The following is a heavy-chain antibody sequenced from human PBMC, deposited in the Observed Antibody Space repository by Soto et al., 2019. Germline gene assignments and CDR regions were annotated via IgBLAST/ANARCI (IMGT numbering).Heavy chain of an antibody. Sequence: SETLSLTCAVYGGSFSGYYWSWILQLPGKGLEWIGELIHGGSTNYNPSLKSRVSFSLDTSKNQFSLHLMSVTAADTAVYYCARSPLGYDYVRQTWREVGDSFDIWGRGTMVTVSS. CDR1: GGSFSGYY. J-gene: IGHJ3*02. D-gene: IGHD3-16*01. CDR2: LIHGGST. CDR3: ARSPLGYDYVRQTWREVGDSFDI. V-gene: IGHV4-34*12.